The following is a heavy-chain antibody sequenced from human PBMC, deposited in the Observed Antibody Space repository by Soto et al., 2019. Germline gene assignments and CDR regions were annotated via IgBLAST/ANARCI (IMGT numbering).Heavy chain of an antibody. J-gene: IGHJ4*02. V-gene: IGHV1-46*01. D-gene: IGHD4-17*01. Sequence: ASVKVSSKASGYTLTGYYMHWVRQSPGQGLEWMGIINPSGGSTSYAQKFQGRVTMTRDTSTSTVYMELSSLRSEDTAVYYCASLIYGGNSVDYWGQGTLVTVSS. CDR1: GYTLTGYY. CDR3: ASLIYGGNSVDY. CDR2: INPSGGST.